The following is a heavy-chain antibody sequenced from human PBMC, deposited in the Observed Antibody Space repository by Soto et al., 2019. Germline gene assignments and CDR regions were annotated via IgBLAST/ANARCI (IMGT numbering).Heavy chain of an antibody. Sequence: QVQLVQSGAEVKKPGASVKVSCKASGYTFTSYGISWVRQAPGQGLEWMGWISAYNGNTNYAQKLQGRVTMTTDTSTSTAYMELRSLRSDDTAVYSCARLRLRTTVTHNSLPYFDYWGQGTLVTVSS. CDR2: ISAYNGNT. CDR3: ARLRLRTTVTHNSLPYFDY. CDR1: GYTFTSYG. J-gene: IGHJ4*02. D-gene: IGHD4-17*01. V-gene: IGHV1-18*01.